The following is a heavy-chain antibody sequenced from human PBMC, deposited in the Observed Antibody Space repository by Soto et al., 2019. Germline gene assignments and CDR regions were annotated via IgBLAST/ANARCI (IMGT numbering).Heavy chain of an antibody. D-gene: IGHD5-18*01. CDR3: ARHHYSYGYEWFDP. CDR1: GCSISSSSYY. Sequence: LSLTCTVSGCSISSSSYYWGWILHPPGKGLEWIGSIYYSGSTYYNPSLKSRVTISVDTSKNQFSLKLSSVTAADTAVYYCARHHYSYGYEWFDPWGQGTLVTVSS. J-gene: IGHJ5*02. V-gene: IGHV4-39*01. CDR2: IYYSGST.